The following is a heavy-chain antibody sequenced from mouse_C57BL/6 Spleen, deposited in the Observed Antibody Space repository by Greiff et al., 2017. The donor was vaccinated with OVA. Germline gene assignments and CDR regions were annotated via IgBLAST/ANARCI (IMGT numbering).Heavy chain of an antibody. CDR1: GFTFSSYG. J-gene: IGHJ4*01. CDR3: ARPPSMKDDYDVVSYYAMDY. V-gene: IGHV5-6*01. D-gene: IGHD2-4*01. CDR2: ISSGGSYT. Sequence: EVKLVESGGDLVKPGGSLKLSCAASGFTFSSYGMSWVRQTPDKRLEWVATISSGGSYTYYPDSVKGRFTISRDNAKNTLYLQMSSLKSEDTAMYYCARPPSMKDDYDVVSYYAMDYWGQGTSVTVSS.